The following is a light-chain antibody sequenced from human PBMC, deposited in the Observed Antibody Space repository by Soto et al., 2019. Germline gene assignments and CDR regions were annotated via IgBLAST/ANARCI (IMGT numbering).Light chain of an antibody. Sequence: SVLTQPASVSGSPGQSITISCTGTNSDVGGYDYVSWYQQHPGKAPKVIVYEVTNRPSGVSNRFSGSESGNTASLTVSGLQAEDEADYYCSSYAGSNTYVFGTGTKVTVL. CDR2: EVT. J-gene: IGLJ1*01. CDR1: NSDVGGYDY. V-gene: IGLV2-14*01. CDR3: SSYAGSNTYV.